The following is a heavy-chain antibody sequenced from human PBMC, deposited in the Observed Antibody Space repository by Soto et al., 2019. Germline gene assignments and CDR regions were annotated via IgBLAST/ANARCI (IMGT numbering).Heavy chain of an antibody. CDR1: GFTFRTYW. V-gene: IGHV3-74*01. CDR2: INNDGSST. D-gene: IGHD3-10*01. Sequence: EVQLVESGGGLVQPGGSLRLSCAASGFTFRTYWMQWARQAPGKGLEWVSRINNDGSSTDYADSVKGRFTISRDNARDTWYLQMNSLRAGDTATYYCARGTRDVWGKGTTVTVSS. CDR3: ARGTRDV. J-gene: IGHJ6*04.